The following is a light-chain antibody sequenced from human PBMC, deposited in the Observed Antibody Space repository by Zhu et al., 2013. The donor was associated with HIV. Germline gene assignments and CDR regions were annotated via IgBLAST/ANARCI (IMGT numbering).Light chain of an antibody. CDR3: QQYGSSPPYS. CDR1: QSIASSH. CDR2: GAS. J-gene: IGKJ2*03. Sequence: ELVLTQSPGTLSLSPGERATLFCRASQSIASSHLAWYQHKPGQAPRLLIYGASSRATGIPDRFGGNGSGTDFTLTITKVEPEDFAVYYCQQYGSSPPYSFGQGTKLEIK. V-gene: IGKV3-20*01.